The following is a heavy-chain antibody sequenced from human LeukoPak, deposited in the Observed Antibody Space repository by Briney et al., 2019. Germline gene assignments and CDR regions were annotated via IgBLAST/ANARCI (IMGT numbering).Heavy chain of an antibody. Sequence: PSETLSLTCAVYGGSFSGYYWSWIRQPPGKGLEWIGEINHSGSTNYNPSLKSRVTISVDTSKNQFSLKLGSVTAADTAVYYCARSRYSSSWYAYWGQGTLVTVSS. V-gene: IGHV4-34*01. CDR3: ARSRYSSSWYAY. J-gene: IGHJ4*02. CDR2: INHSGST. D-gene: IGHD6-13*01. CDR1: GGSFSGYY.